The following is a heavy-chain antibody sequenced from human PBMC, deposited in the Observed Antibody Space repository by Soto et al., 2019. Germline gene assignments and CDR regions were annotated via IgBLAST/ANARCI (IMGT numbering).Heavy chain of an antibody. CDR1: GGSITKYY. D-gene: IGHD6-13*01. V-gene: IGHV4-59*01. CDR2: IYYSDSA. CDR3: ASSGRYGY. J-gene: IGHJ4*02. Sequence: QVQLQESGPGLVKPSETLSLTCTVSGGSITKYYWSWIRQPPGKGLEWIGYIYYSDSATYNPSLKSRLTLSVDTSQHQIYLRITSVTATDPAVYYCASSGRYGYWGQGLLVTVSS.